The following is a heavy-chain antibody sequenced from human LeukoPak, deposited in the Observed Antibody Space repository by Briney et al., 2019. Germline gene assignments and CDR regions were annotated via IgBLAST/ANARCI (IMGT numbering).Heavy chain of an antibody. D-gene: IGHD3-22*01. CDR3: AGDKSRYYYDSSDAFDI. CDR1: GYTFTGYY. J-gene: IGHJ3*02. CDR2: INPNSGGT. Sequence: ASVKVSCKASGYTFTGYYMHWVRQAPGQGLEWMGWINPNSGGTNYAQKFQGRVTMTRDTSISTAYMELSRLRSDDTAVYYCAGDKSRYYYDSSDAFDIWGQGTMVTVSS. V-gene: IGHV1-2*02.